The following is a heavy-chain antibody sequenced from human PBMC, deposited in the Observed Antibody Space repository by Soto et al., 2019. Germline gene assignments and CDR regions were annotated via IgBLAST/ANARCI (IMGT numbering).Heavy chain of an antibody. CDR2: ISYDGSNK. CDR3: AKDGSAYYYDSSGYYSYFGY. CDR1: GFTFSSYG. J-gene: IGHJ4*02. Sequence: GGSLRLSCAASGFTFSSYGMHWVRQAPGKGLEWVAVISYDGSNKYYADSVKGRFTISRDNSKNTLYLQMNSLRAEDTAVYYCAKDGSAYYYDSSGYYSYFGYWGQGTLVTVSS. V-gene: IGHV3-30*18. D-gene: IGHD3-22*01.